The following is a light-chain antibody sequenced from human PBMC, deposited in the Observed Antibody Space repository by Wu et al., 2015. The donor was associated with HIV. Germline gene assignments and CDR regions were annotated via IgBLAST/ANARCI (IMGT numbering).Light chain of an antibody. CDR1: QSVGSN. CDR3: QQYGSSPYT. V-gene: IGKV3-20*01. Sequence: EIVMTQSPATLSVSPGERATLSCRASQSVGSNLAWYHQKPGQAPRLLIYGVSSRATGIPDRFSGSGSGTDFTLTISRLEPEDFAVYYCQQYGSSPYTFGQGTKLEIK. J-gene: IGKJ2*01. CDR2: GVS.